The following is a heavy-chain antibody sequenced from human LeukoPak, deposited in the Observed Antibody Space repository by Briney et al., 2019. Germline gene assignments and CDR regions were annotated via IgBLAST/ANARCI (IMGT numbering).Heavy chain of an antibody. CDR2: IIPVFGTA. CDR3: ARVSRTSMVRGIITFDY. Sequence: KVSCKASGGTFSSYAIKWVRQAPGQGLEWMGGIIPVFGTANYAQKFQGRVTITAHESTSTAYLELSSLRSEDTAVYFCARVSRTSMVRGIITFDYWGQGTLVTVSS. CDR1: GGTFSSYA. V-gene: IGHV1-69*01. D-gene: IGHD3-10*01. J-gene: IGHJ4*02.